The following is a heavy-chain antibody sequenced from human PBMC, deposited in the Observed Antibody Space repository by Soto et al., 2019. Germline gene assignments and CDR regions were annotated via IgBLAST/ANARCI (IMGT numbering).Heavy chain of an antibody. V-gene: IGHV1-8*01. Sequence: ASVKVSCKASGYTFTSYDINWVRQAAGQGLEWMGWMNPNSGNTGYVQKFQGRVTMTTDTSTSTAYMELRSLRSEDTAVYYCATHSIVEVSAAKADGMDVWGQGTTVPVSS. CDR1: GYTFTSYD. CDR3: ATHSIVEVSAAKADGMDV. D-gene: IGHD2-2*01. CDR2: MNPNSGNT. J-gene: IGHJ6*02.